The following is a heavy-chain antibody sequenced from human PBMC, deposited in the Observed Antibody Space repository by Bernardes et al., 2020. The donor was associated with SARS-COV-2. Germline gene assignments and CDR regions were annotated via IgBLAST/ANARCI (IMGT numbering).Heavy chain of an antibody. CDR3: ARDASGSSSDVFDY. D-gene: IGHD6-6*01. CDR2: VNPNSGGT. Sequence: ASVKVSCKASGYTFTGYYMHWVRQAPGQGLEWMGWVNPNSGGTNYAQKFQGWVSMTRDTSISTAYMELSRLRSDDTAMYYCARDASGSSSDVFDYWGQGTLVTVSS. J-gene: IGHJ4*02. CDR1: GYTFTGYY. V-gene: IGHV1-2*04.